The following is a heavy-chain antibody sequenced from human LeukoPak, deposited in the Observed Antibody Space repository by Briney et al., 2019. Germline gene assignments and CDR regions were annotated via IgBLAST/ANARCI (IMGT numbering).Heavy chain of an antibody. J-gene: IGHJ4*02. CDR2: IYYSGST. CDR1: GGSISSYY. V-gene: IGHV4-59*08. CDR3: ARHDRAHYFDY. Sequence: SETLSLTCTVSGGSISSYYWSWIRQPPGKGLEWIGYIYYSGSTNYNPSLKSRVTISVDTSKNQFSLKLSSVTAADTAVYYCARHDRAHYFDYWGQGTLVTVSS.